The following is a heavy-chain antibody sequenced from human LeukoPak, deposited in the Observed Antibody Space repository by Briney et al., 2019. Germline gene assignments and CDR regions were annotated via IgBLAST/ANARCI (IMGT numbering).Heavy chain of an antibody. CDR3: ARETEMANLDY. J-gene: IGHJ4*02. CDR2: IKQDGSEK. V-gene: IGHV3-7*04. CDR1: GFTFSSYW. D-gene: IGHD5-24*01. Sequence: PGGSLRLSCTASGFTFSSYWMNWVRQAPGKGLEWVANIKQDGSEKYYVDSVKGRFIISRDNAKKSLYLQMNSLRAEDTAVYYCARETEMANLDYWGQGTLVTVSS.